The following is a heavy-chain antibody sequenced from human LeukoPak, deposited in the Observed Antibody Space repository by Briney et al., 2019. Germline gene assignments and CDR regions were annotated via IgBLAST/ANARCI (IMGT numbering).Heavy chain of an antibody. CDR2: ISTYNGNT. D-gene: IGHD3-22*01. V-gene: IGHV1-18*01. J-gene: IGHJ4*02. CDR3: ARYPRIRYDRRNYYFDY. Sequence: ASVKVSCKASGYTFTSYDINWVRQAPGQGLEWMGCISTYNGNTNYAQKLQGRVTMTRDTSISTAYMELSRLRSDDTAVYYCARYPRIRYDRRNYYFDYWGQGTLVTVSS. CDR1: GYTFTSYD.